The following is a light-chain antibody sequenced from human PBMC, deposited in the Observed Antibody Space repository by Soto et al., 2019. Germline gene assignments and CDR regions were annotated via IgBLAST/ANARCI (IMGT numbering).Light chain of an antibody. V-gene: IGKV1-9*01. J-gene: IGKJ2*01. CDR3: QHYNSYPYT. CDR1: QGISSY. CDR2: AAS. Sequence: DIQLTQSPSFLSASVGDRVTITCRASQGISSYLAWYQQKPGKAPKLLIYAASTLQSGVPSRFSGSGSGTEFTLTISGLQPDDFATYYCQHYNSYPYTFGQGTKLEIK.